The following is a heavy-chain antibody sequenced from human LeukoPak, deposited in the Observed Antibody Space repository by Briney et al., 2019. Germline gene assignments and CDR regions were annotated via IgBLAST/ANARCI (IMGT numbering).Heavy chain of an antibody. CDR2: INWNGGST. J-gene: IGHJ4*02. CDR1: GFTFDDYG. V-gene: IGHV3-20*01. CDR3: ARGMGATDITLYFDY. D-gene: IGHD1-26*01. Sequence: GGSLRLSCAASGFTFDDYGMSWVRQAPGKGLEWVSGINWNGGSTGYADSVKGRFTISRDNAKDSLYLQMNSLRAEDTALYHCARGMGATDITLYFDYWGQGTLVTVSS.